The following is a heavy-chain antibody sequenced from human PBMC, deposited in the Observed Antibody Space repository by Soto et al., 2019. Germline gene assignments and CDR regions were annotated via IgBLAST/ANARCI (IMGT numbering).Heavy chain of an antibody. CDR1: GFTFSTHA. CDR2: ISGRGDDT. D-gene: IGHD6-19*01. CDR3: ASDSSAWPNYFDS. J-gene: IGHJ4*02. Sequence: VWSLRLSCAASGFTFSTHAMTWVRQAPGKGLEWVSAISGRGDDTYYADSVKGRFTISRDNSKNTVNLQMNSLRAEDTAVYYCASDSSAWPNYFDSWGLGTLVPV. V-gene: IGHV3-23*01.